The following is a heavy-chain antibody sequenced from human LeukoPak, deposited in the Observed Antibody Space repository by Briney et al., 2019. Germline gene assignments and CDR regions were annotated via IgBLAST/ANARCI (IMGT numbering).Heavy chain of an antibody. J-gene: IGHJ5*02. CDR1: CASVTDYY. CDR2: IHHSGNS. CDR3: TRGHWGLQS. V-gene: IGHV4-59*02. Sequence: SETLSLTCTDSCASVTDYYWSWIRQSPGKGLEWISYIHHSGNSDYNPSLRSRVTTSLDTSKNQFSLNLISVTAADTAVYYCTRGHWGLQSWSQGTLVTVSS. D-gene: IGHD7-27*01.